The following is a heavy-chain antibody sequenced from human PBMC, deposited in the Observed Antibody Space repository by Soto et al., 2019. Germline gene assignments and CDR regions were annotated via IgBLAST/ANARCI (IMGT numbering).Heavy chain of an antibody. D-gene: IGHD3-3*01. J-gene: IGHJ4*02. CDR1: GFTFSSYG. CDR2: ISYDGSNK. CDR3: AKALGALRFLGWLGNDY. Sequence: GGSLRLSCAASGFTFSSYGMHWVRQAPGKGLEWVAVISYDGSNKYYADSVKGRFTISRDNSKNTLYLQMNSLRAEDTAVYYCAKALGALRFLGWLGNDYWGQGTLVTVSS. V-gene: IGHV3-30*18.